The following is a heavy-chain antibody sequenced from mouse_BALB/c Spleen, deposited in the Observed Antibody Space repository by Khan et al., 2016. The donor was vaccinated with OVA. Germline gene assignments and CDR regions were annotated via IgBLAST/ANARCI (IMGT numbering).Heavy chain of an antibody. V-gene: IGHV3-2*02. J-gene: IGHJ1*01. CDR3: GRRSV. CDR2: ITYSGST. Sequence: EVQLQESGPGLVKPSQSLSLTCTVTGYSITSDYAWNWIRQFPGNKLEWMGYITYSGSTSYNPSLKSRISISRAPSKNQFFLQLNSVPTEDTATYFCGRRSVWGAGTTVTVSS. CDR1: GYSITSDYA.